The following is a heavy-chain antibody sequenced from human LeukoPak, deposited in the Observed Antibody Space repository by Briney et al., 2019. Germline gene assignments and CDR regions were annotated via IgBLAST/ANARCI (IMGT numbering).Heavy chain of an antibody. CDR2: IKQDGSEK. J-gene: IGHJ4*02. V-gene: IGHV3-7*01. D-gene: IGHD3-3*01. CDR3: ARSLISTYYDFWSGYSIGDYFDY. CDR1: GFTSSSYW. Sequence: GGSLRLSCAASGFTSSSYWMGWVRQAPGRGLEWVANIKQDGSEKYYVDSVKGRFTISRDNAKNSLYLQMNSLRAEDTAVYCCARSLISTYYDFWSGYSIGDYFDYWGQGTLVTVSS.